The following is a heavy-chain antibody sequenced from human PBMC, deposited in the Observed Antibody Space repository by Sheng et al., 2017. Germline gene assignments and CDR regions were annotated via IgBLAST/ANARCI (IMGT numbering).Heavy chain of an antibody. V-gene: IGHV3-53*01. J-gene: IGHJ4*02. CDR2: IYSGGNT. CDR1: GFTVRSNY. CDR3: ASDLYGSGSYGNDC. Sequence: EVQLVESGGGLIQPGGSLRLSCVASGFTVRSNYMSWVRQAPGKGLEWVSLIYSGGNTYYADSVKGRFTISRDDSKNTLYLQMNSLRAEDTAVYYCASDLYGSGSYGNDCWGQGTLVTVSS. D-gene: IGHD3-10*01.